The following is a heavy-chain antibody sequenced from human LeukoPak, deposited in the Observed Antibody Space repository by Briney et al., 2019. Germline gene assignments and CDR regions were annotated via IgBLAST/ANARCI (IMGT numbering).Heavy chain of an antibody. CDR1: GFTFSSYA. D-gene: IGHD3-10*01. CDR2: ISSNGGST. Sequence: GGSLRLSCAASGFTFSSYAMHWVRQAPGKGLEYVSAISSNGGSTYYANSVKGRFTISRDNSKNTLYLQMGSLRAEDTAVYYCAGLYYYGSGSNDYWGQGTLVTVSS. V-gene: IGHV3-64*01. CDR3: AGLYYYGSGSNDY. J-gene: IGHJ4*02.